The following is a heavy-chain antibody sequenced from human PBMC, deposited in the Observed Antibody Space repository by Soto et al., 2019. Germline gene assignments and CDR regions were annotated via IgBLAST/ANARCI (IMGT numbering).Heavy chain of an antibody. CDR3: ARGGDPVGYIDY. Sequence: PSETLSLTCTVSGGSISSNYWSWFRQPPGKGLKWIGYIYYSGSTNYNPSLKSRVTISVDTSKYQFSLKLSSVSVADTAVYYCARGGDPVGYIDYWGQGTLVTVSS. V-gene: IGHV4-59*01. D-gene: IGHD2-21*01. J-gene: IGHJ4*02. CDR1: GGSISSNY. CDR2: IYYSGST.